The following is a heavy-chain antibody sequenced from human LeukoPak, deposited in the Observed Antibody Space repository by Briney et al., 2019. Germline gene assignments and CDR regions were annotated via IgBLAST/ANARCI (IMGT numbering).Heavy chain of an antibody. CDR1: GGSISSYY. V-gene: IGHV4-4*09. CDR3: ARHALRQRSILFGLTEFDP. Sequence: SETLSLTCTVSGGSISSYYWSWIRQPPGKGLEWIGYIYTSGSTNYNPSLKSRVTISVDTSKNQFSLKLSSVTAADTAVYYCARHALRQRSILFGLTEFDPWGQGTLVTVSS. D-gene: IGHD3-9*01. J-gene: IGHJ5*02. CDR2: IYTSGST.